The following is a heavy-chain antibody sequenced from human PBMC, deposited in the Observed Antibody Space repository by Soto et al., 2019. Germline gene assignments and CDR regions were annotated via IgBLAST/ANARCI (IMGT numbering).Heavy chain of an antibody. V-gene: IGHV4-31*03. CDR2: IYYSGSS. D-gene: IGHD3-10*01. CDR1: GGSISSGTYY. Sequence: PSETLSLTCTVSGGSISSGTYYWSWMRRHPGTGLEWFGDIYYSGSSYYNPSLRSRNTISLDTSKNQFSLKLSSVTAADTAVYYCARADMVRGVIIDVGFDYWGQGTLITVSS. CDR3: ARADMVRGVIIDVGFDY. J-gene: IGHJ4*02.